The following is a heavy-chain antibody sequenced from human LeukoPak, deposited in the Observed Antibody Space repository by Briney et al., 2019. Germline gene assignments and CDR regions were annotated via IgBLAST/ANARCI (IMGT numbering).Heavy chain of an antibody. J-gene: IGHJ4*02. V-gene: IGHV3-30*18. CDR3: ANGPRPAYCSGGSCYPDFDY. CDR2: ISYDGSNK. D-gene: IGHD2-15*01. Sequence: PGGSLRLSCAASGFTFSSYGMHWVRQAPGKGLEWVAVISYDGSNKYYADSVKGRFTISRDNSKNTLYLQMNSLRAEDTAVYYCANGPRPAYCSGGSCYPDFDYWGQGTLVTVSS. CDR1: GFTFSSYG.